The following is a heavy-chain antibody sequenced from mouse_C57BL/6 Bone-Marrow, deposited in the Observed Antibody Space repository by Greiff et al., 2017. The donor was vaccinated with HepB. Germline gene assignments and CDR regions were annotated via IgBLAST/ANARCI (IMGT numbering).Heavy chain of an antibody. CDR3: ASRRDGYTTWYFDV. CDR1: GYSFTGYF. Sequence: VQLQQSGPELVKPGASVKISCKASGYSFTGYFMNWVMQSHGKSLEWIGRINPYNGDTFYNQKFKGKATLTVDKSSSTAHMELRSLTSEDSAVYYCASRRDGYTTWYFDVWGTGTTVTVSS. J-gene: IGHJ1*03. V-gene: IGHV1-20*01. CDR2: INPYNGDT. D-gene: IGHD2-3*01.